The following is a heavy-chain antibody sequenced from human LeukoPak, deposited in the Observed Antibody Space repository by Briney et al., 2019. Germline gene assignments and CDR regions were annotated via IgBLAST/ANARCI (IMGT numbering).Heavy chain of an antibody. CDR3: ARDISYSSRLLN. V-gene: IGHV3-21*01. CDR1: GFTFNSYS. D-gene: IGHD6-13*01. J-gene: IGHJ4*02. CDR2: ISSSGSYI. Sequence: PGGSLRLSCAASGFTFNSYSMNWVRQAPGKGLEWVSSISSSGSYIYYADSVKGRFTISRDNAKNSLYLQMNSLRAEDTAVYYCARDISYSSRLLNWGQGTLVTVFS.